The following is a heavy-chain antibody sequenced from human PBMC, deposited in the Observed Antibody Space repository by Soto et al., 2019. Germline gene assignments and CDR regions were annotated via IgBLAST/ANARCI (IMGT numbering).Heavy chain of an antibody. J-gene: IGHJ6*02. V-gene: IGHV4-34*01. CDR2: INHSGST. CDR1: GGSFSGYY. CDR3: ARYTYYYGMDV. Sequence: SETLSLTCAVYGGSFSGYYWSWIRQPPGKGLEWIGEINHSGSTNYNPSLKSRVTISVDTSKNQFSLKLSSVTAADTAVYYCARYTYYYGMDVWGQGTTVTVSS.